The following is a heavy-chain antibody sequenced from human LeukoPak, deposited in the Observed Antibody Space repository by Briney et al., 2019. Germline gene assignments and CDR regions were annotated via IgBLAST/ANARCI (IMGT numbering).Heavy chain of an antibody. Sequence: TGGSLRLSCAASGFTFSSYSMNWVRQAPGKGLEYVSAISDNGGSTYYADFVKGRFTISRDNSKNTLYLQMNSLRAEDTAVYYCARGDPYYYDSSGSFDYWGQGTLVTVSS. CDR2: ISDNGGST. D-gene: IGHD3-22*01. J-gene: IGHJ4*02. CDR1: GFTFSSYS. CDR3: ARGDPYYYDSSGSFDY. V-gene: IGHV3-64*04.